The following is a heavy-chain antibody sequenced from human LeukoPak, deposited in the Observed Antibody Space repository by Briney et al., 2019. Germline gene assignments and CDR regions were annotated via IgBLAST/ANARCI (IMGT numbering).Heavy chain of an antibody. D-gene: IGHD4-23*01. Sequence: SVKVSCKASGGTFSSYAISWVRQAPGQGLEWMGGIIPIFGTANYAQKFQGRVTITADESTSTAYMELSSLRSEDTAVYYCARMAGPGLXGYGGXQFDYWGQGTLVXVXS. CDR2: IIPIFGTA. V-gene: IGHV1-69*13. CDR1: GGTFSSYA. J-gene: IGHJ4*02. CDR3: ARMAGPGLXGYGGXQFDY.